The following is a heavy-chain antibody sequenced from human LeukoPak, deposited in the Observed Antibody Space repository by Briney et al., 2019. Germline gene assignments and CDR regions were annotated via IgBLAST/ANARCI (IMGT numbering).Heavy chain of an antibody. D-gene: IGHD6-13*01. CDR3: ARDFYSSSWYYRNWFDP. V-gene: IGHV1-18*01. CDR1: GYTFTSYG. J-gene: IGHJ5*02. Sequence: GASVTVSCKASGYTFTSYGISWVRQAPGQGLEWMGWISAYNGNTNYAQKLQGRVTMTTDTSTSTAYMELRSLRSDDTAVYYCARDFYSSSWYYRNWFDPWGQGTLVTVSS. CDR2: ISAYNGNT.